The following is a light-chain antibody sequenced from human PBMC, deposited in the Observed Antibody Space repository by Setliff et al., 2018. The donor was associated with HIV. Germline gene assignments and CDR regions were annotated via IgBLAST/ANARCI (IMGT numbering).Light chain of an antibody. J-gene: IGLJ1*01. CDR1: SSDLGAYNY. CDR3: SSYVGSNNYV. CDR2: EVS. V-gene: IGLV2-8*01. Sequence: QSALTQPPSASGSPGQSVTISCTGTSSDLGAYNYVSWYQQHPGKAPKLMIYEVSQRPSGVPDRFSGSKSGNTASLTVSGLQAEDEADYYCSSYVGSNNYVFGSGTKVTVL.